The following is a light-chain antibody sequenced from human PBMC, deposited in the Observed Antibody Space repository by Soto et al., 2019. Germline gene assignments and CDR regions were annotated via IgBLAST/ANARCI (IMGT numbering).Light chain of an antibody. CDR3: QQYGSSPRT. CDR1: QSVSSSY. Sequence: EIVLTQSPGALSLSPGERATLSCGASQSVSSSYLAWYQQKPGQAPRLHIYGASTRATGIPDRFSGSGSGTDFTLTISRLEPEDFAVYYCQQYGSSPRTFGQGTKVDIK. V-gene: IGKV3-20*01. J-gene: IGKJ1*01. CDR2: GAS.